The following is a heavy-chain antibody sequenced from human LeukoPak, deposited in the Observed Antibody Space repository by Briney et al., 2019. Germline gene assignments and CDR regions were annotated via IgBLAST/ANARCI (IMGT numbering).Heavy chain of an antibody. CDR3: ARGGALYYDIWD. D-gene: IGHD3-9*01. J-gene: IGHJ4*02. Sequence: ASVKVSCKASGYTFTGYYMHWVRQAPGQGLEWMGWINPNSGGTRYAQKFQSGVTMTRDTSISTAYMELSRLRSDDTAVYYYARGGALYYDIWDWGQGTLVTVSS. CDR2: INPNSGGT. V-gene: IGHV1-2*02. CDR1: GYTFTGYY.